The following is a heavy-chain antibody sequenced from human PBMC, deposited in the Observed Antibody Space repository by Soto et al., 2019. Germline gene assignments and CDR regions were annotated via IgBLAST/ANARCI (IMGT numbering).Heavy chain of an antibody. CDR1: GYTITCYY. V-gene: IGHV1-2*04. CDR2: INTNSGGT. CDR3: ARDVGGDYVHFDY. D-gene: IGHD4-17*01. J-gene: IGHJ4*02. Sequence: ASVKVSCKAAGYTITCYYMHWVRQETGQGLEWMGWINTNSGGTNYAQKFQGWVTMTRDTSISTAYMEMSRLRSDDTAVYYCARDVGGDYVHFDYWGQGTLVTVSS.